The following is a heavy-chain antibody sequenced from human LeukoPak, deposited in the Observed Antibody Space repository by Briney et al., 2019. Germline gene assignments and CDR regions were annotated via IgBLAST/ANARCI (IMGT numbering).Heavy chain of an antibody. Sequence: RASVKVSCKASGYTFTSYAMNWVRQAPGQGLEWMGWIYTNTGNPTYAQGFTGRFVFSLDTSVSTAYLQISSLKAEDTAVYYCARGYSSSWYGGGGYWGQGTLVTVSS. CDR3: ARGYSSSWYGGGGY. V-gene: IGHV7-4-1*02. CDR2: IYTNTGNP. J-gene: IGHJ4*02. D-gene: IGHD6-13*01. CDR1: GYTFTSYA.